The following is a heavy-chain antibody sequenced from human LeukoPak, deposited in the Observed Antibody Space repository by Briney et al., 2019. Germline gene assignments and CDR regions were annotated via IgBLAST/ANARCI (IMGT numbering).Heavy chain of an antibody. V-gene: IGHV4-59*11. CDR2: LHYDGST. CDR1: GGSITTHY. CDR3: AKAIAVAGPWDDAFDI. J-gene: IGHJ3*02. Sequence: PSETLSLTCTVSGGSITTHYWSWIRQPPGKGLEWIGYLHYDGSTNYNPSLKSRVTTSVETSKNQFSLKLSSVTAADTALYYCAKAIAVAGPWDDAFDIWGQGTMVTVSS. D-gene: IGHD6-19*01.